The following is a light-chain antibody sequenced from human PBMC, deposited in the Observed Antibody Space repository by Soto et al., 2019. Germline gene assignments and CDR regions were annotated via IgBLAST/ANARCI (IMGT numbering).Light chain of an antibody. CDR2: DNS. CDR3: QVWDNVDGHIYV. J-gene: IGLJ1*01. V-gene: IGLV3-21*02. CDR1: NIDSRT. Sequence: SYKLTQPPSVSVAPGQTATISCGENNIDSRTVHWYQQKPGQAPLLVVYDNSFRPSGIPNRFSGSNSGNTATLTISRVEAGDEADYYCQVWDNVDGHIYVFGTGTKVTVL.